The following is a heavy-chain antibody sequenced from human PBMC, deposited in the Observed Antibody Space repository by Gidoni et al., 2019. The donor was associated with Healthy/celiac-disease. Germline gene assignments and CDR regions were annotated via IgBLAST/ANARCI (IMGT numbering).Heavy chain of an antibody. D-gene: IGHD3-3*01. V-gene: IGHV3-15*01. CDR3: TTDIDFWSGYRTNSDY. Sequence: EVQLVESGGGLVKPGGSLRLSCAASGFTFSNAWMSWVRQAPGKGLEWVGRIKSKTDGGTTDYAAPVKGRFTISRDDSKNTLYLQMNSLKTEDTAVYYCTTDIDFWSGYRTNSDYWGQGTLVTVSS. CDR2: IKSKTDGGTT. J-gene: IGHJ4*02. CDR1: GFTFSNAW.